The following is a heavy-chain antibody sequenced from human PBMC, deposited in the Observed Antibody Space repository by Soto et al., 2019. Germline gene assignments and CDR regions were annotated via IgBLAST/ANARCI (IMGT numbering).Heavy chain of an antibody. CDR1: GFTFSSYW. V-gene: IGHV3-74*01. J-gene: IGHJ6*02. CDR3: ARAWVKGIVVVPAAQSGIAARPDYYYDMDV. CDR2: INSDGSST. Sequence: PGGSLRLSCAASGFTFSSYWMHWVRQAPGKGLVWVSRINSDGSSTSYADSLKGRFTISRDNAKNTLYLQMNSLRAEDTAVYYCARAWVKGIVVVPAAQSGIAARPDYYYDMDVWGQGTTVTVSS. D-gene: IGHD2-2*01.